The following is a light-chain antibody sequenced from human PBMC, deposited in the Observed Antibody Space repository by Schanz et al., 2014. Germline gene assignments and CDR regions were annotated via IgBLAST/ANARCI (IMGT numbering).Light chain of an antibody. CDR3: CSFVGSGV. CDR1: SGDVGEYNY. J-gene: IGLJ3*02. V-gene: IGLV2-11*01. CDR2: DVS. Sequence: QSALTQPRSMSGSPGQSVTLSCTGTSGDVGEYNYVSWFQQYPGKAPKLMIYDVSTRPLGVPDRFSGSKSGYTASLTISGLQTDDEADYYCCSFVGSGVFGGGTKLTVL.